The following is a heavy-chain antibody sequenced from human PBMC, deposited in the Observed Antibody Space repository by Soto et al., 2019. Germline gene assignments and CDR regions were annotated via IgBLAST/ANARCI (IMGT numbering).Heavy chain of an antibody. CDR2: ISAYNGNK. Sequence: QVQLVQSGAEVKKPGASVKLSCKASGYTFTNYGITWVRQAPGQGLEWMGWISAYNGNKDYAQNLQGRVTMTTDTSTNTGYMELRSLRSGDTAVYYFVRDRVAEAGPFEYWGLGTLVTVSS. J-gene: IGHJ4*02. V-gene: IGHV1-18*04. CDR1: GYTFTNYG. D-gene: IGHD6-13*01. CDR3: VRDRVAEAGPFEY.